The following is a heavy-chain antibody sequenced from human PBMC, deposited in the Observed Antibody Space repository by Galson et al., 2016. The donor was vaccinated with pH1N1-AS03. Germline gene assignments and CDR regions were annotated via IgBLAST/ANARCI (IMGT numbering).Heavy chain of an antibody. J-gene: IGHJ6*02. CDR3: ARDRGSGYNLFDYYYGMDV. CDR1: GYTFTSYA. CDR2: INAGNGNT. V-gene: IGHV1-3*01. D-gene: IGHD5-12*01. Sequence: SVKVSCKASGYTFTSYAMHWVRQAPGQRLEWMGWINAGNGNTKYSQKFQGRVTITRDTSASTAHMERSSLRSEDTAVYYCARDRGSGYNLFDYYYGMDVWGQGTTVTVSS.